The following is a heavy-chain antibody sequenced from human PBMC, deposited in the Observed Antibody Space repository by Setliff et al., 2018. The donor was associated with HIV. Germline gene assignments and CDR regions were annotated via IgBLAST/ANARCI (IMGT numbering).Heavy chain of an antibody. CDR3: SRADYYDSSANCFDP. CDR2: INPNSGGT. V-gene: IGHV1-2*02. CDR1: GYTFPSYY. Sequence: GASVKVSCKAYGYTFPSYYMHWGRQAPGQGLEWMGWINPNSGGTNYAQKFRGRVTMTRDTSINTAHIYLSSLRSDATAVDYYSRADYYDSSANCFDPWGQGTLVTVAS. D-gene: IGHD3-22*01. J-gene: IGHJ5*02.